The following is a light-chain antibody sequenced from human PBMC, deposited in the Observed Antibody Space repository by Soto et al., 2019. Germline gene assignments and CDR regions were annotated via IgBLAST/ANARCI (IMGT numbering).Light chain of an antibody. V-gene: IGLV2-14*01. CDR3: TSYTITSTVG. CDR2: EVN. CDR1: SSDIGGYNY. J-gene: IGLJ2*01. Sequence: QSALTQPASVSGSPGQSVTISCTGTSSDIGGYNYVSWYQQHPGRAPKLIIYEVNNRPSGISNRFSGSKSDSTASLTISGLQAEDEADYYCTSYTITSTVGFGGGTQLTVL.